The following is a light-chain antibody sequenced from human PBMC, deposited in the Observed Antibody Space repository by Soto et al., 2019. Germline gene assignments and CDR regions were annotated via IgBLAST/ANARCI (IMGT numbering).Light chain of an antibody. CDR2: GAS. CDR1: QPVTNN. Sequence: EIVMTQSPATLSVSPGERPTLSSRASQPVTNNLAWYQQKPGQAPRLLIYGASARATGIPARFSGSGSGTEFTLTISSLQSEDFAVYYCQQYNNWPLTFGGGTKVEIK. V-gene: IGKV3-15*01. CDR3: QQYNNWPLT. J-gene: IGKJ4*01.